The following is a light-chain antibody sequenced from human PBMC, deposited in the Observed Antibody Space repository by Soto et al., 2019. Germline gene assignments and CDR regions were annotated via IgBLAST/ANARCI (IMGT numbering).Light chain of an antibody. Sequence: DIVMTQSPLSLPVTPGEPASISCRSSQSLLHSNGYNYLDWYLQKPGQSPQLLIYLGSNRASGVPDRFSGSGSGTDFTLKISRVEAEDVCVYYCMQALQTQFTFRPGTKVDIK. V-gene: IGKV2-28*01. CDR2: LGS. CDR3: MQALQTQFT. CDR1: QSLLHSNGYNY. J-gene: IGKJ3*01.